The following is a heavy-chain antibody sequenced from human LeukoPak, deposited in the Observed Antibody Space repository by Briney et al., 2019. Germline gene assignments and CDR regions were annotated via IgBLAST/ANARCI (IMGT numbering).Heavy chain of an antibody. D-gene: IGHD6-13*01. J-gene: IGHJ4*02. CDR2: ISSSSSYI. CDR3: ARGRRIAAAGLYYFDY. V-gene: IGHV3-21*01. Sequence: GGSLRLSCAASGFTFSSYSMKWVRQAPGKGLEWVSSISSSSSYIYYADSVKGRFTISRDNAKNSLYLQMNSLRAEDTAVYYCARGRRIAAAGLYYFDYWGQGTLVTVSS. CDR1: GFTFSSYS.